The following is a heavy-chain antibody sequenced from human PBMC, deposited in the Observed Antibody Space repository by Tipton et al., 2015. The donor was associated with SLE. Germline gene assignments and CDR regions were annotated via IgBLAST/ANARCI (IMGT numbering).Heavy chain of an antibody. CDR2: INPDGSGT. V-gene: IGHV3-7*01. CDR1: GFTFSDHW. Sequence: GSLRLSCAASGFTFSDHWMSWVRQAPGKELEWVGNINPDGSGTHYVGSVKGRFTISRDNSKNTLYLQMNSLRTEDTAMYYCARERIGFDYWGQGALVTVSS. J-gene: IGHJ4*02. D-gene: IGHD2/OR15-2a*01. CDR3: ARERIGFDY.